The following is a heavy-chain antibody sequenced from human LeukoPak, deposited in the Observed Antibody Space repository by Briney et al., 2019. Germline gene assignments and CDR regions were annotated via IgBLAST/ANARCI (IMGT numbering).Heavy chain of an antibody. Sequence: SETLSLTCTVSGGSISSSSYYWGWIRQPPGKGLEWIGSIYYSGSTYYNPSLKSRVTISVDTSKNQFSLKLSSVTAADTAVYYCARDRWQDYFDYWGQGTLVTVSS. CDR2: IYYSGST. V-gene: IGHV4-39*07. CDR1: GGSISSSSYY. CDR3: ARDRWQDYFDY. J-gene: IGHJ4*02. D-gene: IGHD5-24*01.